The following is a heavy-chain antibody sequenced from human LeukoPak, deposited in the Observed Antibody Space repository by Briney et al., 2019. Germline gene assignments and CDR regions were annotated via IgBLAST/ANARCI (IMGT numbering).Heavy chain of an antibody. V-gene: IGHV4-59*13. D-gene: IGHD4-17*01. J-gene: IGHJ4*02. CDR1: GASISDYY. Sequence: SETLSLTCTVSGASISDYYWSWIRQPPGQGLEWIGYVFYSGGANYNPSLKSRVTISVDTSKNQFSVKLGSVTAADTAVYYCAAALGRYGDYSRGYYFDYWGQGTLVTVSS. CDR2: VFYSGGA. CDR3: AAALGRYGDYSRGYYFDY.